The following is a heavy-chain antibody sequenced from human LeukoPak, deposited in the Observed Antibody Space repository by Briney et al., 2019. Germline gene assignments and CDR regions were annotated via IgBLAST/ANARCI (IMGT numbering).Heavy chain of an antibody. J-gene: IGHJ5*02. D-gene: IGHD7-27*01. Sequence: GGSLRLSCAASGFTFSSYAMHWVRQAPGKGLEYVSAISSNGGSTYYANSVKGRFTISRDNSKNTLYLQMNSLRAGDTGVYYCTRGTRTGENWFDPWGQGTLVTVSS. CDR2: ISSNGGST. CDR3: TRGTRTGENWFDP. V-gene: IGHV3-64*01. CDR1: GFTFSSYA.